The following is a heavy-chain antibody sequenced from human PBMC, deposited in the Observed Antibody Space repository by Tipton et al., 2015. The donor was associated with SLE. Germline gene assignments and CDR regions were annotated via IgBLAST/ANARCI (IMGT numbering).Heavy chain of an antibody. Sequence: GSLRLSCAASGFTFSSYSMNWVRQAPGKGLEWVSSISSSSSYIYYADSVKGRFTISRDNAKNSLYLQMNSLRAEDTAVYYCARDVIAAAGALDYWGQGTLVTVSP. CDR3: ARDVIAAAGALDY. V-gene: IGHV3-21*01. CDR2: ISSSSSYI. D-gene: IGHD6-13*01. J-gene: IGHJ4*02. CDR1: GFTFSSYS.